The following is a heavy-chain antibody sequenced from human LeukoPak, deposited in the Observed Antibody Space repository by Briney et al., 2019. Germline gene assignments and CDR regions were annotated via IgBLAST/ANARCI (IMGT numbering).Heavy chain of an antibody. CDR2: INWNGGST. CDR3: ARDRYGSGSYYNIPDY. CDR1: GFTFDDYG. D-gene: IGHD3-10*01. Sequence: PGGSLRLSCAASGFTFDDYGMSWVRQAPGKGLEWVSGINWNGGSTGYADSVKGRLTISRDNAKNSLYLQMNSLRAEDTALYYCARDRYGSGSYYNIPDYWGQGTLVTVSS. V-gene: IGHV3-20*04. J-gene: IGHJ4*02.